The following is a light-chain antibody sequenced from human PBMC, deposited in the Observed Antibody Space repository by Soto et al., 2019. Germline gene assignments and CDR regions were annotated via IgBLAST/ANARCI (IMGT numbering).Light chain of an antibody. Sequence: QSALTQPRSVSGSPGQSVTISCTGTSSDVGGYNYASCYQQHPGKAPKLMIYDVSKRPSGVPDRFSGSKSGNTASLTISGLQAEDEADYYCCSYAGSYTPRIGGGTKLTVL. J-gene: IGLJ2*01. CDR2: DVS. CDR1: SSDVGGYNY. CDR3: CSYAGSYTPR. V-gene: IGLV2-11*01.